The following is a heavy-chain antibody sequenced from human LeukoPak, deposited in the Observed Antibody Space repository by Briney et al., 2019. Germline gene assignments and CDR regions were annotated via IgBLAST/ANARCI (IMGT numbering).Heavy chain of an antibody. J-gene: IGHJ5*02. CDR1: GFTVSSNY. CDR2: IYSGGST. V-gene: IGHV3-66*01. Sequence: PGGSLRLSCAASGFTVSSNYMSWVRQAPGKGLEWVSVIYSGGSTYYADSVKGRFTISRDNSKNTLYLQMNSLRAEDTAVYYCARDHYDFWSAFNWFDPWGQGTLVTVSS. CDR3: ARDHYDFWSAFNWFDP. D-gene: IGHD3-3*01.